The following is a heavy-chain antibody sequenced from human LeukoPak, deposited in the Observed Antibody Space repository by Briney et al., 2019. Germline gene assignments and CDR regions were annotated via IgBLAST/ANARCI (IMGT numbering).Heavy chain of an antibody. CDR3: ARDRLRFVY. V-gene: IGHV4-59*01. J-gene: IGHJ4*02. CDR2: IYCSGNT. CDR1: GGSISYYY. Sequence: PSETLSLTCTVSGGSISYYYWSWIRQPPGKGLEWIGYIYCSGNTNYNPSLKSRVTISVDTSKNQFSLKLSSVTAADTAVYYCARDRLRFVYWGQGTLVTVSS.